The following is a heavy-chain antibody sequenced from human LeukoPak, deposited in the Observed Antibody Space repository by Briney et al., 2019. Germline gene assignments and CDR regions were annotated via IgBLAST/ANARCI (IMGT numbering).Heavy chain of an antibody. CDR2: INPNSGGT. J-gene: IGHJ3*02. Sequence: GASVKVSCKASGYTFTGYYMHWVRQAPGQGLEWMGRINPNSGGTNYAQKFRGRVTMTRDTSISTAYMELSRLRSDDTAVYYCARAGDSSGYYDGAFDIWGQGTMVTVSS. CDR3: ARAGDSSGYYDGAFDI. D-gene: IGHD3-22*01. CDR1: GYTFTGYY. V-gene: IGHV1-2*06.